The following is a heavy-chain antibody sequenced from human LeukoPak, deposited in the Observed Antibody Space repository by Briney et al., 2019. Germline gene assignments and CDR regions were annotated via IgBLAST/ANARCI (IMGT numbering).Heavy chain of an antibody. CDR3: AKTPTNYDSSGGGGFDY. CDR1: GFNFRNYA. V-gene: IGHV3-23*01. Sequence: GGSLRLSCAASGFNFRNYAMHWVSQAPGKGLEWVSAVGAGGRSTYYADSVKDRFTISRDNSKNTLYLQMNSLRTEDTAMYYCAKTPTNYDSSGGGGFDYLGQGTLVTVSS. D-gene: IGHD3-22*01. J-gene: IGHJ4*02. CDR2: VGAGGRST.